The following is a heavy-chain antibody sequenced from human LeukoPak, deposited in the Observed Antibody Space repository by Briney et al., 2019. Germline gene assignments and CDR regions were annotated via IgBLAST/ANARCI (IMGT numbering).Heavy chain of an antibody. CDR1: GYTFTSYY. V-gene: IGHV1-2*02. D-gene: IGHD3-10*01. Sequence: GASVKVSCKASGYTFTSYYMHWVRQAPGQGPEWMGWINPNSGGTNYAQKFQGRVTMTRDTSISTAYMELSRLRSDDTAVYYCARDRALISYGSVTGPKYWGQGTLVTVSS. J-gene: IGHJ4*02. CDR2: INPNSGGT. CDR3: ARDRALISYGSVTGPKY.